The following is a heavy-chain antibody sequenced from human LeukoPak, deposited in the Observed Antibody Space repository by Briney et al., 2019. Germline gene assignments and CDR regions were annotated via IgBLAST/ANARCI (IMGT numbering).Heavy chain of an antibody. V-gene: IGHV3-23*01. CDR2: ISGSGGST. CDR3: AKGMGTYDYVWGSYRYPYYFDS. Sequence: GGSLRLSCAASGFTFSSYGMNWVRQAPGKGLEWVSAISGSGGSTYYADSVKGRFTIFRDNSKNTLYLQMNSLRAEDTAVYYCAKGMGTYDYVWGSYRYPYYFDSWGQGTLVTVSS. D-gene: IGHD3-16*02. J-gene: IGHJ4*02. CDR1: GFTFSSYG.